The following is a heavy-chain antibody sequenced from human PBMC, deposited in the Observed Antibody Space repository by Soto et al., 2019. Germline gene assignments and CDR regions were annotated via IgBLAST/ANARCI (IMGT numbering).Heavy chain of an antibody. CDR1: GFTFSNYA. J-gene: IGHJ4*02. CDR2: ISRSGDST. Sequence: EVQLLESGGGLVQPGGSLRLSCAASGFTFSNYAMTWVRQAPGKGLEWVSAISRSGDSTYYADSVKGRFTISRDNSKNTLYLQMNSLRAEDTAVYYCAKGPYCSGGSCYSFPYYFDYWGQGTLVTVSS. V-gene: IGHV3-23*01. CDR3: AKGPYCSGGSCYSFPYYFDY. D-gene: IGHD2-15*01.